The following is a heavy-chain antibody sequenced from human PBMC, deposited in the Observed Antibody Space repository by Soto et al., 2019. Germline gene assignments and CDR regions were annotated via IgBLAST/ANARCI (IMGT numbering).Heavy chain of an antibody. J-gene: IGHJ4*01. CDR3: VKAHPALEY. Sequence: EVQLVESGGVLVQPGGSVRLTCSASGFTFSDYAMHWVRQGPGKGLEYVSVIRSDGDRIYDADSLKGRFTISRDNCKNSLFLQMNILKPEDLAMYYCVKAHPALEYWGHGTLVTVYS. V-gene: IGHV3-64D*06. CDR1: GFTFSDYA. CDR2: IRSDGDRI.